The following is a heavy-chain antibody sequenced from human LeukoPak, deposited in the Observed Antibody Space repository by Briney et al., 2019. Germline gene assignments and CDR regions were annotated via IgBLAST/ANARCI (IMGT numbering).Heavy chain of an antibody. V-gene: IGHV1-2*02. CDR1: GYTFTGYY. CDR3: ARDLVGATSLDY. CDR2: INPNSGGT. J-gene: IGHJ4*02. D-gene: IGHD1-26*01. Sequence: ASVKVSCKASGYTFTGYYMHWVRQAPGQGLEWMGWINPNSGGTNYAQKFQGRVTMTRDTSISTAYMELSRLRSDDTAVYYCARDLVGATSLDYRGQGTLVTVSS.